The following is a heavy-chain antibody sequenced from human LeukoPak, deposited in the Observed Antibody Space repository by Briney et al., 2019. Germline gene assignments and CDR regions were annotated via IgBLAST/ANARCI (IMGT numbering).Heavy chain of an antibody. Sequence: PGGSLRLSCAASGFTFSSYGMHWVRQAPGKGLEWVAFIRYDGSNKYYADSVKGRFTISRDNSKNTLYLQMNSLRAEDTAVYYCAKDFRVWQAALRYFDWLLYWYFDLWGRGTLVTVSS. V-gene: IGHV3-30*02. D-gene: IGHD3-9*01. CDR3: AKDFRVWQAALRYFDWLLYWYFDL. J-gene: IGHJ2*01. CDR1: GFTFSSYG. CDR2: IRYDGSNK.